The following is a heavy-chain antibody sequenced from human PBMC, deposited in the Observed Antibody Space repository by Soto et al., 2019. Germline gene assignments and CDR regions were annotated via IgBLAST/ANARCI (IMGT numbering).Heavy chain of an antibody. D-gene: IGHD3-10*01. V-gene: IGHV4-39*07. Sequence: PSETLSLTCTVSGGSISSSSYYWGWIRQPPGKGLEWIGSIYYSGSTYYNPSLKSRVTISVDTSKNQFSLKLSSVTAEDSAVYYCARGSKDSYPGSRIFDFWGRGTLVTVSS. CDR1: GGSISSSSYY. J-gene: IGHJ4*02. CDR2: IYYSGST. CDR3: ARGSKDSYPGSRIFDF.